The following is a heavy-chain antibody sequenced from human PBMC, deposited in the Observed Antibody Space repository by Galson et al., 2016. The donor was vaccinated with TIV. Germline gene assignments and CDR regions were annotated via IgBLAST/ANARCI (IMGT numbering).Heavy chain of an antibody. CDR1: GFTFSSFW. D-gene: IGHD4-11*01. CDR2: IKQDGYEQ. V-gene: IGHV3-7*04. Sequence: SLRLSCAASGFTFSSFWMSWVRQAPGKGLEWVANIKQDGYEQYYADSMKGRFTISRDNAENSLYLQMNSLRAEDTAVYYCVREKDYSGCKFDFWGKGVLVTVSS. CDR3: VREKDYSGCKFDF. J-gene: IGHJ4*02.